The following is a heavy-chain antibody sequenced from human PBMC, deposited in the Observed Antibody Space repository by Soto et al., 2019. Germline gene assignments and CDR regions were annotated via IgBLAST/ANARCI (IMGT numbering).Heavy chain of an antibody. Sequence: ASVKVSCKASGYTFTGYYMHWVRQAPGQGLEWMGWINPNSGGTNYAQKFQGWVTMTRDTSISTAYMELSRLRSDDTAVYYCARARIDCTNGVCYHNKYYYYGMDVWGQGTTVTVSS. D-gene: IGHD2-8*01. CDR3: ARARIDCTNGVCYHNKYYYYGMDV. CDR1: GYTFTGYY. V-gene: IGHV1-2*04. J-gene: IGHJ6*02. CDR2: INPNSGGT.